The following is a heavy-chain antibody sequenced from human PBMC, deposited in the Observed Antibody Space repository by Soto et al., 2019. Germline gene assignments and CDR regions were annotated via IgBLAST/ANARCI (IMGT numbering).Heavy chain of an antibody. V-gene: IGHV3-23*01. CDR2: ISGSGSST. D-gene: IGHD6-19*01. CDR1: GFTFSDYA. CDR3: ASRSSGWYFDY. J-gene: IGHJ4*02. Sequence: HPGGSLRLSCAASGFTFSDYAMHWVRQAPGKGLEWVAVISGSGSSTYYADSVKGRFTISRDNSKNTLYLQMNSLRAEDTAVYYCASRSSGWYFDYWGQGTLVTVSS.